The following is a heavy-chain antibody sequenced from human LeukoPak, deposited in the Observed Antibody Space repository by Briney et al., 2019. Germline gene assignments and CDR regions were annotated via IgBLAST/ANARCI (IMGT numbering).Heavy chain of an antibody. D-gene: IGHD3-9*01. CDR2: INHRGST. J-gene: IGHJ4*02. CDR1: GGSFSGYY. V-gene: IGHV4-34*01. CDR3: ARRASRYFDWPQDY. Sequence: PSETLSLTCAVYGGSFSGYYWSWIRQPPGKGLEWIGEINHRGSTNYNPSLKSRVTISVDTSKNQFSLKLSSVTAADTAVYYCARRASRYFDWPQDYWGQGTLVTVSS.